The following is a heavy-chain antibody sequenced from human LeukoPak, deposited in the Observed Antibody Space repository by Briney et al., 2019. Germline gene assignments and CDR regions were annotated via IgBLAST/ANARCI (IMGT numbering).Heavy chain of an antibody. CDR2: ISAYNGNT. V-gene: IGHV1-18*01. CDR3: ARVSGRHFDWLLYWGNRYYYYYYMDV. D-gene: IGHD3-9*01. J-gene: IGHJ6*03. CDR1: GYTFTSYG. Sequence: ASVKVSCKASGYTFTSYGISWVRQAPGQGLEWMGWISAYNGNTNYAQKLQGRVTTTTDTSTSTAYMELRSLRSDDTAVYYCARVSGRHFDWLLYWGNRYYYYYYMDVWGKGTTVTISS.